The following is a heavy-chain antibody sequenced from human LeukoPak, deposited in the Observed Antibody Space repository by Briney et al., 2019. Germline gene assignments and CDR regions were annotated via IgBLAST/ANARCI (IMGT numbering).Heavy chain of an antibody. CDR3: ARELVSLGTGYFDL. V-gene: IGHV3-23*03. D-gene: IGHD7-27*01. J-gene: IGHJ2*01. Sequence: PGGSLRLSCAASGFIFSSYAMNWVRQAPGRGLEWVSGIFTDGSETFYADSVKGHFTISRDNSKNTLYLQMNNLTADDTAIYYCARELVSLGTGYFDLWGRGTLVTVSS. CDR1: GFIFSSYA. CDR2: IFTDGSET.